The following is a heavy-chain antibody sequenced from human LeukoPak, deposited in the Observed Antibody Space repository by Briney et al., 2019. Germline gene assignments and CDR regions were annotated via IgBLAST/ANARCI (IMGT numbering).Heavy chain of an antibody. CDR3: ARGGEYYDILTGYYNLGWFDP. V-gene: IGHV3-30-3*01. CDR1: GFTFSSYA. J-gene: IGHJ5*02. Sequence: PGRSLRLSCAASGFTFSSYAMHWGRQAPGKGLERVAVISYDGSNKYYADSVKRRFTISRDNSKNTLYLQMNSLRAEDTAVYYCARGGEYYDILTGYYNLGWFDPWGQGTLVTVSS. CDR2: ISYDGSNK. D-gene: IGHD3-9*01.